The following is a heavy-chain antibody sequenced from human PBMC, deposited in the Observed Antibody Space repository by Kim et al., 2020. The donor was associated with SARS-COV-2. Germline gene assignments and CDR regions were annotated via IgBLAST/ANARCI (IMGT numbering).Heavy chain of an antibody. CDR2: IYYSCST. CDR1: GGSISSSCYY. V-gene: IGHV4-39*02. Sequence: SETLSLTCTVSGGSISSSCYYWVWIRQPPGKGLEWIGSIYYSCSTDYNPSLKSRVTIYVDTSKNQFSLKLSTVTAAGTAVYYCAREDDILTGYQIGYFDYGGPGTLVTVAS. J-gene: IGHJ4*02. D-gene: IGHD3-9*01. CDR3: AREDDILTGYQIGYFDY.